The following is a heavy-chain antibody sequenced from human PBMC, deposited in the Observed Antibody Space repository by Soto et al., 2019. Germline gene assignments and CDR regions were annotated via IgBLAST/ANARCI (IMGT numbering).Heavy chain of an antibody. V-gene: IGHV4-59*01. CDR2: IYYSGST. Sequence: SETLSLTCTVSGGSISSYYWSWIRQPPGKGLEWIGYIYYSGSTNYNPSLKSRVTISVDTSKNQFSLKLSSVTAADTAVYYCARDRYNWNYGWRWFDPWGQGTLVTVS. D-gene: IGHD1-7*01. CDR3: ARDRYNWNYGWRWFDP. J-gene: IGHJ5*02. CDR1: GGSISSYY.